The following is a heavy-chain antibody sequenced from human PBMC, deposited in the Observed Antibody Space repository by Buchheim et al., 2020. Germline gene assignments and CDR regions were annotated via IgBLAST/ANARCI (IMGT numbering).Heavy chain of an antibody. CDR2: INPNSGGT. J-gene: IGHJ6*02. CDR3: ARMEPYYDFWSGYDYYYYGMDV. D-gene: IGHD3-3*01. V-gene: IGHV1-2*02. Sequence: QVQLVQSGAEVKKPGASVKVSCKASGYTFTGYYMHWVRQAPGQGLEWMGWINPNSGGTNYAQKFQGRVTMTRDTSISPADMELSRLRSDDTAVYYCARMEPYYDFWSGYDYYYYGMDVWGQGTT. CDR1: GYTFTGYY.